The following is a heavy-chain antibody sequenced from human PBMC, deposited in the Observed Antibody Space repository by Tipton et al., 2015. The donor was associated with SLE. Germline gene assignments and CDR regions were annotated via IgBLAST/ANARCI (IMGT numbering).Heavy chain of an antibody. CDR3: AREIRFGSEDD. Sequence: TLSLTCTVSGGSISSDSYYWSWLRPPAGKGREWVRRIYTSGSTNHNPYLQGLVTMSTDTTKNQLSLKLSAVTAAATAVYYCAREIRFGSEDDWGERTPVTVSS. V-gene: IGHV4-61*02. CDR2: IYTSGST. J-gene: IGHJ4*02. CDR1: GGSISSDSYY. D-gene: IGHD3-10*01.